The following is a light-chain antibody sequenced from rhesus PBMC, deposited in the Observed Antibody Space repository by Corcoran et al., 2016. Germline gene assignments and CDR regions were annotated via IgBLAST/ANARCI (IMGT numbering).Light chain of an antibody. CDR3: QQHNSYPYS. Sequence: DIQMTQSPSSLSASVGDTVTITCRASQGISNYLAWYQQNPGKAPKPLAYYAYNLESGVPSRFSGRGSGTDFTLTISSLQPEDCAIYYCQQHNSYPYSFGQGTKVEIK. CDR1: QGISNY. CDR2: YAY. J-gene: IGKJ2*01. V-gene: IGKV1S14*01.